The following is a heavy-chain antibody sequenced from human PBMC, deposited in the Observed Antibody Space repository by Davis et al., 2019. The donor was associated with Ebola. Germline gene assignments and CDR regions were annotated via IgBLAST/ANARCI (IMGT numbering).Heavy chain of an antibody. CDR2: ISAYSGRT. Sequence: AASVKVSCKTSGFPFSTYGFNWVRKAPGQGLEWVGWISAYSGRTNYAQKFQGRVTLTTDTSTSTAYMDLRSLKPDDTAVYYCVRSLGLEHTSWGQGTLVAVSS. V-gene: IGHV1-18*01. CDR3: VRSLGLEHTS. CDR1: GFPFSTYG. D-gene: IGHD3/OR15-3a*01. J-gene: IGHJ5*02.